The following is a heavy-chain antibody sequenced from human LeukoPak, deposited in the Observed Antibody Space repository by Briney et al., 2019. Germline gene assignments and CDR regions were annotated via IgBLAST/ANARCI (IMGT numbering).Heavy chain of an antibody. CDR1: GGSISSSSYY. CDR2: IYYSGST. CDR3: ARNIVVVPAQIGYFDY. D-gene: IGHD2-2*01. V-gene: IGHV4-39*01. Sequence: RSSETLSLTCTVSGGSISSSSYYWGWIRQPPGKGLEWIGSIYYSGSTYYNPSLKSRVTISVDTSKNQFSLKLSSVTAADTAVYYCARNIVVVPAQIGYFDYWGQGTLVTVSS. J-gene: IGHJ4*02.